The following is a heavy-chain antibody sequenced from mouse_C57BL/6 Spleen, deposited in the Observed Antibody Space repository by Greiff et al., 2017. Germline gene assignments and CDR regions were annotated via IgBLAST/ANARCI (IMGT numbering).Heavy chain of an antibody. CDR1: GFTFSSYG. CDR3: ARDYGSSYGFAY. J-gene: IGHJ3*01. Sequence: EVQRVESGGDLVKPGGSLKLSCAASGFTFSSYGMSWVRQTPDKRLEWVATISSGGSYTYYPDSVKGRFPISRDNAKNTLYLQMSSLKSEDTAMYYCARDYGSSYGFAYWGQGTLVTVSA. CDR2: ISSGGSYT. D-gene: IGHD1-1*01. V-gene: IGHV5-6*01.